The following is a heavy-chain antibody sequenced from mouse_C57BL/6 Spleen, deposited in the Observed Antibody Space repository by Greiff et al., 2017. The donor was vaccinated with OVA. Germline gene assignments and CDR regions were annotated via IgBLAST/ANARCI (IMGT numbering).Heavy chain of an antibody. Sequence: EVKVVESGGDLVKPGGSLKLSCAASGFTFSSYGMSWVRQTPDKRLEWVATISSGGSYTYYPDSVKGRFTISRDNAKNTLYLQMSSLKSEDTAMYYCARLYDYGAMDYWGQGTSVTVSS. V-gene: IGHV5-6*01. CDR2: ISSGGSYT. J-gene: IGHJ4*01. CDR1: GFTFSSYG. CDR3: ARLYDYGAMDY. D-gene: IGHD2-4*01.